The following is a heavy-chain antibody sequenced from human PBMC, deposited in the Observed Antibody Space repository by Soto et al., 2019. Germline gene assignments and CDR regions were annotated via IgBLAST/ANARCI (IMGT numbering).Heavy chain of an antibody. D-gene: IGHD4-4*01. V-gene: IGHV4-31*03. CDR3: ARQYDNSIPDWFDP. CDR2: IYYSGST. J-gene: IGHJ5*02. CDR1: GGSISSGGYY. Sequence: QVQLQESGPGLVKPSQTLSLTCTVSGGSISSGGYYWSWIRQHPGKGLEWIGYIYYSGSTSYNPSLTCRITMAADTSKSQCSLRLTSVTATDTVVYYDARQYDNSIPDWFDPWGEGTLVTVSS.